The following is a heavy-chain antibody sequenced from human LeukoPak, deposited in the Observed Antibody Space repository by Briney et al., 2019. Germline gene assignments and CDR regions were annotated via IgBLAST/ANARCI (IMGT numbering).Heavy chain of an antibody. V-gene: IGHV3-48*03. CDR3: ARGYAGTLFY. D-gene: IGHD4-23*01. CDR2: ISGSGSTT. J-gene: IGHJ4*02. Sequence: GGSLRLSCAASRFSFSTYEMNWVRQAPGKGLEWVSYISGSGSTTYYAESVKGRFTISRDNAKNSLYLQMNSLRVEDTAVYYCARGYAGTLFYWGQGTLVTVSS. CDR1: RFSFSTYE.